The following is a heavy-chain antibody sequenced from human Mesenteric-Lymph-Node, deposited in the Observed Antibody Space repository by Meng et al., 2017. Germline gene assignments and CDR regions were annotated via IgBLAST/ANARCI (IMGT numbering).Heavy chain of an antibody. CDR3: ARHPARPRRGYSYTNPFYY. J-gene: IGHJ4*02. CDR1: GYNFAGWW. V-gene: IGHV5-51*01. CDR2: INPGDFDT. D-gene: IGHD5-18*01. Sequence: GESLKISCKGSGYNFAGWWIGWWRQMPGKGLEWMGIINPGDFDTRYSPSFQGQVTISADTSINTAYLQWSSLKASDTAIYYCARHPARPRRGYSYTNPFYYWGQGTLVTVSS.